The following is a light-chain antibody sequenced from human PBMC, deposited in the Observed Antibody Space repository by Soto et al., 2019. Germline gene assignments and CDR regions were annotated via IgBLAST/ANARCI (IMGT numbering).Light chain of an antibody. CDR2: GAS. CDR3: QQYGGSPSFT. CDR1: QSVSSSY. Sequence: EIVLTQSPGTLSLSPGERATLSCRASQSVSSSYLAWYQQKPGQAPRLLIYGASGRATGIPDRFSGSGSGTDFTLTISRLEPEDFAVYYCQQYGGSPSFTFGPGTKVDIQ. J-gene: IGKJ3*01. V-gene: IGKV3-20*01.